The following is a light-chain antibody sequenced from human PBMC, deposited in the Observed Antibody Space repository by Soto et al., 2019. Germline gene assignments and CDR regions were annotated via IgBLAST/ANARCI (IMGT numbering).Light chain of an antibody. CDR3: AAWDDSLEVV. J-gene: IGLJ2*01. CDR2: SNN. Sequence: QSVLTQPPSASGTPGQRVTISCSGSSSNIGSNTVNWYQQLPGTAPKLLIYSNNQRPSGVPDRFSGSKSGTSASLAISGLQSEDEDDYYCAAWDDSLEVVFGGGTKVTVL. CDR1: SSNIGSNT. V-gene: IGLV1-44*01.